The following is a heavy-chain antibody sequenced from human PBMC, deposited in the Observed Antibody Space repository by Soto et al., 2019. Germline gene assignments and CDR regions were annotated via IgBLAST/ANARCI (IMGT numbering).Heavy chain of an antibody. V-gene: IGHV3-23*01. CDR2: FVGSTGST. CDR3: AKRHTTVATPANYFDY. J-gene: IGHJ4*02. CDR1: GFTFSSYT. Sequence: EVQLLESGGDLVQPGGSLRLSCAASGFTFSSYTMNWVRQAPGKGLEWVSTFVGSTGSTFYADSVKGRFTISRDDXKXMLYLQMNSLRAEDTAVYYCAKRHTTVATPANYFDYWGQGTLVTVSS. D-gene: IGHD1-1*01.